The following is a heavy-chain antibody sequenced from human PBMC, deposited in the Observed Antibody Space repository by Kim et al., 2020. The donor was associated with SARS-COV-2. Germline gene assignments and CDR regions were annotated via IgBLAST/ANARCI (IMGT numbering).Heavy chain of an antibody. J-gene: IGHJ4*02. CDR2: VNTDGSDT. D-gene: IGHD1-7*01. Sequence: GGSLRLSCEASGFTFSGFWMDWVRQAPGKGLLWVSRVNTDGSDTAYADSVKGRFTVSRDNTKNTLYLQMNRLRADDTAVYYCTRATLGTNTFDSWGQGIL. CDR3: TRATLGTNTFDS. CDR1: GFTFSGFW. V-gene: IGHV3-74*03.